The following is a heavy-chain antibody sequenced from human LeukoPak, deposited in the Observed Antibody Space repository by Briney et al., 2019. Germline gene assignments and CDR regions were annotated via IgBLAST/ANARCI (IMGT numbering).Heavy chain of an antibody. Sequence: SETLSLTRTVSGGSISSYYWSWIRQPAGKGLEWIGRIYTSGSTNYNPSLKSRVTMSVDTSKNQFSLKLSSVTAADTAVYYCARGSGYSSGSWPGRGMDVWGQGTTVTVSS. CDR2: IYTSGST. V-gene: IGHV4-4*07. CDR1: GGSISSYY. J-gene: IGHJ6*02. CDR3: ARGSGYSSGSWPGRGMDV. D-gene: IGHD6-19*01.